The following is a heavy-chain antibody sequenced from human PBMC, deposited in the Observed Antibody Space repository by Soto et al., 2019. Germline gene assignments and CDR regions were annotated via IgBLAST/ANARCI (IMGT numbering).Heavy chain of an antibody. J-gene: IGHJ6*02. V-gene: IGHV1-69*13. Sequence: SVKVSCKASGGTFSSYAIGWVRQAPGQGLEWMGGIIPIFGTANYAQKFQGRVTITADESTSTAYMELSSLRSEDTAVYYCARERGRYGSGSYGEDYYYYGMDVWGQ. CDR1: GGTFSSYA. D-gene: IGHD3-10*01. CDR2: IIPIFGTA. CDR3: ARERGRYGSGSYGEDYYYYGMDV.